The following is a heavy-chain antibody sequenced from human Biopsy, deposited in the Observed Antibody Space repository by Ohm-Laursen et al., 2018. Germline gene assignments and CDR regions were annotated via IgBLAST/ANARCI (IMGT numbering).Heavy chain of an antibody. CDR3: ARGSNDFGGLYFPR. CDR1: GGSFTGHY. CDR2: ISHTGYT. Sequence: SDTLSLTCTVSGGSFTGHYWTWIRQPPGKGLEWIGHISHTGYTSYKSSLKSRVTISLDTSRNHFSLRLSSLTAAGTAVYYCARGSNDFGGLYFPRWGQGTLLTVSS. J-gene: IGHJ4*02. D-gene: IGHD4-23*01. V-gene: IGHV4-59*11.